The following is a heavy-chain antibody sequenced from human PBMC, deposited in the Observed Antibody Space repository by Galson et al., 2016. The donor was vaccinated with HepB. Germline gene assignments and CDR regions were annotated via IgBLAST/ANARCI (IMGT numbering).Heavy chain of an antibody. V-gene: IGHV4-4*02. CDR2: AYHTGTN. J-gene: IGHJ4*02. CDR3: ARHITVTGTRGFDY. D-gene: IGHD1-7*01. Sequence: ETLSLTCTVSGDSMTTNWYSSVRQTPGQGLEWIGEAYHTGTNKYNPSLKNRVTISMDTSNNHLSLTLNFVTAADTAIYYCARHITVTGTRGFDYWGQGALVTVSS. CDR1: GDSMTTNW.